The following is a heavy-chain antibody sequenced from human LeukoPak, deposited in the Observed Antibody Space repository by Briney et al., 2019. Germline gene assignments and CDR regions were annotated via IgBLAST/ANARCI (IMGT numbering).Heavy chain of an antibody. CDR1: KYTFTTSY. Sequence: ASVKASCKPSKYTFTTSYMHWVRQAPGQGLEWMGMITPSGGTIRYAQNFQGRITVTRDTSTSTVYMELSSLRSEDTAVYYCARDPGITMVRGVKDYYMDVWGKGTTVTVSS. J-gene: IGHJ6*03. D-gene: IGHD3-10*01. CDR2: ITPSGGTI. CDR3: ARDPGITMVRGVKDYYMDV. V-gene: IGHV1-46*01.